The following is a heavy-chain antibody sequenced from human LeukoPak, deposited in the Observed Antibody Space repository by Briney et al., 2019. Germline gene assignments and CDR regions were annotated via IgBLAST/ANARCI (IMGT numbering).Heavy chain of an antibody. CDR3: ARAGIVGAGYYFDY. Sequence: ASVKVSCKASGYTFTSYAMHWVRQAPGQRLEWMGWINAGNGNTKYSQKFQGRVTITRDTSASTAYMELSSLRSEDTAVYYCARAGIVGAGYYFDYWGQGTLVTVSS. V-gene: IGHV1-3*01. CDR1: GYTFTSYA. D-gene: IGHD1-26*01. J-gene: IGHJ4*02. CDR2: INAGNGNT.